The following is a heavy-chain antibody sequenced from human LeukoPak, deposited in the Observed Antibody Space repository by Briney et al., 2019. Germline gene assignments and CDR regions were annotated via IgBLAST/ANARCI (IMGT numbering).Heavy chain of an antibody. Sequence: PGESLKISCKGSGYSFTSYWIGWVRQMPGKGLEWMGIIYPGDSDTRYSPSFQGQVTISADKSISTAYLQWSSLKASDTAMYYCARLGATTPGAFVALDYWGQGTLVTVSS. CDR2: IYPGDSDT. CDR1: GYSFTSYW. CDR3: ARLGATTPGAFVALDY. V-gene: IGHV5-51*01. J-gene: IGHJ4*02. D-gene: IGHD1-26*01.